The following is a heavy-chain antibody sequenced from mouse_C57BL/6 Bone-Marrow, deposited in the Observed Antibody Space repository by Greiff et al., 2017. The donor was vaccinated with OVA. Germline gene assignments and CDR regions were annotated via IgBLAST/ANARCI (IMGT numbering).Heavy chain of an antibody. CDR1: GYTFTDYY. Sequence: QVHVKQSGAELVRPGASVKLSCKASGYTFTDYYINWVKQRPGQGLEWIARIYPGSGNTYYNEKFKGKATLTAEKSSSTAYMQLSSLTSEASAVYFCARGRSYDGGFAYWGQGTLVTVSA. CDR3: ARGRSYDGGFAY. V-gene: IGHV1-76*01. CDR2: IYPGSGNT. D-gene: IGHD1-1*01. J-gene: IGHJ3*01.